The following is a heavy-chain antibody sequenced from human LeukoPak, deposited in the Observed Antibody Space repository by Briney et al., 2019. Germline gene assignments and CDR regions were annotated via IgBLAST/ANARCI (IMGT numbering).Heavy chain of an antibody. CDR3: ARARPKITPIQLWSYEYYYYYYMDV. D-gene: IGHD5-18*01. CDR1: GDSVSSNSAA. CDR2: TYYRSKWYN. Sequence: SQTLSLTCAISGDSVSSNSAAWNWIRQSPSRGLEWLGRTYYRSKWYNDYAVSVKSRITINPDTSKNQFSLQLNSVTPEDTAVYYCARARPKITPIQLWSYEYYYYYYMDVWGQGTLVTVSS. J-gene: IGHJ6*03. V-gene: IGHV6-1*01.